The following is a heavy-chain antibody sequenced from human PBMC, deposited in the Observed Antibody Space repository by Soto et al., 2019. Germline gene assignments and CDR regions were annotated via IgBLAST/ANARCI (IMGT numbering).Heavy chain of an antibody. D-gene: IGHD2-21*01. J-gene: IGHJ4*01. CDR2: ITSGGGST. CDR3: VSRIPSWVFDY. CDR1: GITFNDYA. Sequence: GGSLRLSCVASGITFNDYAMTWVRQAPGKGLEWVSGITSGGGSTSYADSVKGRFTISRDKSENTLYLQMNSLRDEDTGVYFCVSRIPSWVFDYWGLGTLVTVSS. V-gene: IGHV3-23*01.